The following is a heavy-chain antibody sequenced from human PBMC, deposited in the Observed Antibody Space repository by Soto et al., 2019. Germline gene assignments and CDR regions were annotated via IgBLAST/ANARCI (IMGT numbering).Heavy chain of an antibody. J-gene: IGHJ4*02. V-gene: IGHV4-39*01. CDR3: ARLIGYYGSGSPKDY. CDR1: GGFIRPSGYY. CDR2: IYYSGST. D-gene: IGHD3-10*01. Sequence: SETLSHTCTVSGGFIRPSGYYGGWIRHPPGKGLEWIGSIYYSGSTYYNPSLKSRVTISVDTSKNQFSLKLSSVTAADTAVYYCARLIGYYGSGSPKDYWGQGTLVTVS.